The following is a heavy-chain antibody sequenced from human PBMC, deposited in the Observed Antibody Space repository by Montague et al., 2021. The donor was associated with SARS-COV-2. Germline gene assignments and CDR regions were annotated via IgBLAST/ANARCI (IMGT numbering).Heavy chain of an antibody. J-gene: IGHJ6*02. D-gene: IGHD3-10*01. CDR2: SSGSGGGT. Sequence: SLRLSCAASGFTFSNFSMNWVRQAPGKGLEWVSGSSGSGGGTYXXXSXXXRFTISRDNSKNVLYLQMSSLRAEDTALYYCAKDSYYCDLGYGMDVWGQGTPVTVSS. CDR3: AKDSYYCDLGYGMDV. CDR1: GFTFSNFS. V-gene: IGHV3-23*01.